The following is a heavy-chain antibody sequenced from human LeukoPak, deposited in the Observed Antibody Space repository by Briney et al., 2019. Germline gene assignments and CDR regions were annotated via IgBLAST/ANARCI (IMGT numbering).Heavy chain of an antibody. D-gene: IGHD6-13*01. CDR1: GFTFSSYS. V-gene: IGHV3-21*01. CDR3: AGEDSSSWSAKYYFDY. Sequence: GGSLRLSCAASGFTFSSYSMNWVRQAPGKGLEWVSSISSSSSYIYYAHSVKGRFTISRDNAKNSLYLQMNSLRAEDTAVYYCAGEDSSSWSAKYYFDYWGQGTLVTVSS. J-gene: IGHJ4*02. CDR2: ISSSSSYI.